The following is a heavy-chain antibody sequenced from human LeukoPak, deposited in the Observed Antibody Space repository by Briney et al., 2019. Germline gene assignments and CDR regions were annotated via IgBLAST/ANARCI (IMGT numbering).Heavy chain of an antibody. J-gene: IGHJ6*04. Sequence: GWSLRLSCAASGCTFSSYWMHWVRQAPGKGLVWVSRINSDGSSTSYADSVKGRFTISRDNAKNTLYLQMNSLRAEDTAVYYCARDRGLYGMDVWGKGTTVTVSS. CDR2: INSDGSST. CDR1: GCTFSSYW. CDR3: ARDRGLYGMDV. V-gene: IGHV3-74*01.